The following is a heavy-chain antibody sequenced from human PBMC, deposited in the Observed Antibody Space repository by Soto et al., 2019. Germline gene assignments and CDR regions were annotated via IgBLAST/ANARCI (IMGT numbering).Heavy chain of an antibody. D-gene: IGHD2-15*01. Sequence: QVQLVEXGGGVVQXXXSLRLSCAASGFTFRNHAMHWVRQAPGKGLXCLAXIAYDGSNAFYRDSVKGRFTISRDXXXXXXXXXXXXXXXXXXXXXXXXRGDREDILVVVGARPGEYGIDIWGQGTTVTVXS. J-gene: IGHJ6*02. CDR2: IAYDGSNA. V-gene: IGHV3-30-3*01. CDR3: XRGDREDILVVVGARPGEYGIDI. CDR1: GFTFRNHA.